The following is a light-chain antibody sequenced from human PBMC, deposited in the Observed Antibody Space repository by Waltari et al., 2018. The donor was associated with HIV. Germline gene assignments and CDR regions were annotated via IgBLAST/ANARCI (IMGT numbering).Light chain of an antibody. CDR2: GVY. J-gene: IGLJ2*01. CDR3: CSYTAIHTLI. Sequence: QSALTQPASVSGSPGQSITISCAGTTSDLGIFASVSWYQQHPGRAPQLMIFGVYSRPSGVSSRFSGSKSGNTASLTISGLQAEDEANYYCCSYTAIHTLIFGGGTKLTVL. V-gene: IGLV2-14*01. CDR1: TSDLGIFAS.